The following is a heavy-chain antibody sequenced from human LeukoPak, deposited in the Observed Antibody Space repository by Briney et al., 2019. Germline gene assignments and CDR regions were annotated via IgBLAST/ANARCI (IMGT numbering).Heavy chain of an antibody. CDR3: RRGGSTRAQAFDV. Sequence: GGSLRLSCEASTFNFGLYVMTWARQAPGKGLEWVSGISGGGLSTYYTDSVKGRFTISRENSKNTLYLEMTRLRTEDTAVYFCRRGGSTRAQAFDVWGQGTMVTVSS. CDR2: ISGGGLST. D-gene: IGHD2-15*01. CDR1: TFNFGLYV. J-gene: IGHJ3*01. V-gene: IGHV3-23*01.